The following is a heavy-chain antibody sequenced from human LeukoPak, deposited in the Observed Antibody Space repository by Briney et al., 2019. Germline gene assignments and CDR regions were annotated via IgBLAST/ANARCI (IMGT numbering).Heavy chain of an antibody. CDR2: IYYSGST. D-gene: IGHD4-17*01. V-gene: IGHV4-30-4*08. CDR3: ARGNPYGDYLDY. J-gene: IGHJ4*02. Sequence: SQTLSLTCTVSGGSISSGDYYWSWIRQPPGKGLEWIGYIYYSGSTYYNPSLKSRVTISVDTSKNRFSLKLSSVTAADTAVYYCARGNPYGDYLDYWGQGTLVTVSS. CDR1: GGSISSGDYY.